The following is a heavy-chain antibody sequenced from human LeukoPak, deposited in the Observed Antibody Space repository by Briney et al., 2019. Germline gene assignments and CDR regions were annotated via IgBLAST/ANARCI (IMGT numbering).Heavy chain of an antibody. CDR3: ARDREGLTPSSFDF. D-gene: IGHD3/OR15-3a*01. V-gene: IGHV1-46*01. CDR1: GYTFSTYY. Sequence: ASVKVSCKASGYTFSTYYIHWVRQAPGQGLEWMGVINPSGGSASYAQRFQGRVTMTRDTSTSTVSMDLSSLRSADTGMYYCARDREGLTPSSFDFWGQGTLVTVSS. CDR2: INPSGGSA. J-gene: IGHJ4*02.